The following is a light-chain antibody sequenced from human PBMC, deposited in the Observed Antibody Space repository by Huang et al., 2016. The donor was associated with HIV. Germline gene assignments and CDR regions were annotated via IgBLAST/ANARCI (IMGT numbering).Light chain of an antibody. J-gene: IGKJ4*01. CDR2: DTS. V-gene: IGKV3-11*01. CDR3: QQRSSGVT. CDR1: QSVGNY. Sequence: IVLTQSPATLSWYPGESVTLSCRASQSVGNYIAWYQQHPGQSPRLLIYDTSYRATGTQVRFSGSGSGTDVALTISNLESDDFAVYYCQQRSSGVTFGGGTKVQVK.